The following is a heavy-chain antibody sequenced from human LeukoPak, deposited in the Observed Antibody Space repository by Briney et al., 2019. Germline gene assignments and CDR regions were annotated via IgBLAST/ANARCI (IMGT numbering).Heavy chain of an antibody. D-gene: IGHD4-11*01. V-gene: IGHV4-59*01. CDR2: IYYSGST. CDR3: ARVRGNYFPDY. J-gene: IGHJ4*02. Sequence: SETLSLTCAVSGGSISSYYWCWIRQPPGKGLERIGYIYYSGSTNYNPSLKSRVTISVDTSKNQFSLKLSSVTAADTAVYYCARVRGNYFPDYWGQGTLVTVSS. CDR1: GGSISSYY.